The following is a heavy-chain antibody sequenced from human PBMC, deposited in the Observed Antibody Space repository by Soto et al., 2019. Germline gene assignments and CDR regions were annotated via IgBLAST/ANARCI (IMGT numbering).Heavy chain of an antibody. Sequence: QVQLVESGGGVVQPGRSLRLSCAASGFTFSSYGMHWVRQAPGKGLEWVAVIWYDGSNKYYADSVKGRFTISRDDSKNPMSLQMDRPRDEETAVYYCAHSRGYYSFDSWGQGTLVTVSS. V-gene: IGHV3-33*01. D-gene: IGHD3-22*01. CDR3: AHSRGYYSFDS. CDR1: GFTFSSYG. J-gene: IGHJ4*02. CDR2: IWYDGSNK.